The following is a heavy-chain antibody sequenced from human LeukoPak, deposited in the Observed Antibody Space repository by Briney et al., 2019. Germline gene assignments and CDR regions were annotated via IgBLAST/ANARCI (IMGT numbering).Heavy chain of an antibody. Sequence: SQTLSLTCTVSGGSISGGSFYWTWIRQPAGKGLEWIGRIYASGSINYNSSLKSRVTISVDTSKNQFSLRLSSVTAADTAVYYCARVRRYYYGSGSVYYFDYWGQGTLVTVSS. D-gene: IGHD3-10*01. J-gene: IGHJ4*02. CDR1: GGSISGGSFY. CDR2: IYASGSI. V-gene: IGHV4-61*02. CDR3: ARVRRYYYGSGSVYYFDY.